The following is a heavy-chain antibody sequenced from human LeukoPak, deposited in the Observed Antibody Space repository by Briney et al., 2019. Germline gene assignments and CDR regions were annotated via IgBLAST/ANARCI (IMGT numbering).Heavy chain of an antibody. J-gene: IGHJ5*02. CDR2: IYYSGTT. V-gene: IGHV4-59*01. D-gene: IGHD7-27*01. CDR3: ARDLNWGKWFDP. CDR1: GFTFSSYS. Sequence: GSLRLPCAASGFTFSSYSMNWIRQPPGKGLEWIGYIYYSGTTNYNPSLKSRVTLSVDTSKSQFSLTLSSVTAADTAVYYCARDLNWGKWFDPWGQGTLVTVSS.